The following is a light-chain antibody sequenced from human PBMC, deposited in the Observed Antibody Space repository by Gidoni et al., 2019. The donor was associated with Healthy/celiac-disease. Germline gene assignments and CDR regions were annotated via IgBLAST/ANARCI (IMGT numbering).Light chain of an antibody. Sequence: EIVLTQSPGTPSLSPGERATLSCRASQSVSSSYLAWYQQKPGQAPSLLIYGASSRATGIPDRFSGSGSGTDFTLTISILEPEDFAVYYCQQYGSSPLTFGGGTKVEIK. CDR2: GAS. V-gene: IGKV3-20*01. CDR1: QSVSSSY. CDR3: QQYGSSPLT. J-gene: IGKJ4*01.